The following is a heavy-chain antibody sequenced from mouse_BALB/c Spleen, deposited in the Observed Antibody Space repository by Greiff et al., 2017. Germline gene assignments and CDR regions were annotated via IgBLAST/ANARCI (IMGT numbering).Heavy chain of an antibody. J-gene: IGHJ3*01. CDR1: GYSITSGYS. V-gene: IGHV3-1*02. D-gene: IGHD1-1*01. CDR3: ARSQYYGSSPFAY. CDR2: IHYSGST. Sequence: DVKLQESGPDLVKPSQSLSLTCTVTGYSITSGYSWHWIRQFPGNKLEWMGYIHYSGSTNYNPSLTSRISITRDTSKNQFFLQLNSVTTEDTATYYCARSQYYGSSPFAYWGQGTLVTVSA.